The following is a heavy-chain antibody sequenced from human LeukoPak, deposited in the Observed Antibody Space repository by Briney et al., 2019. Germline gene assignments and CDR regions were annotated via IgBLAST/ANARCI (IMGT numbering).Heavy chain of an antibody. CDR3: ARRMVRGVIIGWFDP. CDR1: GYSISSGYY. J-gene: IGHJ5*02. Sequence: SETLSLTCTVSGYSISSGYYWGWIRQPPGKGLEWIGSIYHSGSTYYNPSLKSRVTISVDTSKNQFSLKLSSVTAADTAVYYCARRMVRGVIIGWFDPWGQGTLVTVSS. D-gene: IGHD3-10*01. CDR2: IYHSGST. V-gene: IGHV4-38-2*02.